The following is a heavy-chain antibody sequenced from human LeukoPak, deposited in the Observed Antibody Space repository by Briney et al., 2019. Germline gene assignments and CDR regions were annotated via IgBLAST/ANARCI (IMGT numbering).Heavy chain of an antibody. CDR2: ISAYNGNT. J-gene: IGHJ4*02. Sequence: ASVKVSCKASSYTFTSSTISWVRQAPGQGLEWMGWISAYNGNTDYEQKIQGRVTMTTDTSTSTAYMELRSLRSDDTAVYYCARKYCTNGICYNYFDYWGQGTLVTVSS. V-gene: IGHV1-18*01. CDR3: ARKYCTNGICYNYFDY. D-gene: IGHD2-8*01. CDR1: SYTFTSST.